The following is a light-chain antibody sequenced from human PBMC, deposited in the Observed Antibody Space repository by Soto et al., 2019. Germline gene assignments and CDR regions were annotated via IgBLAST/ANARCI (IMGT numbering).Light chain of an antibody. Sequence: HSVLTQPASVSGSPGQSITISCTGTSSDVGGYNYVSWYQQHPGKAPKLMIYEVSNRPSGVSNRFSGSKSGNTASLTISGLQAEDEADYYCSSYTSSSTSVFGTGTKLTVL. J-gene: IGLJ1*01. CDR3: SSYTSSSTSV. CDR2: EVS. V-gene: IGLV2-14*01. CDR1: SSDVGGYNY.